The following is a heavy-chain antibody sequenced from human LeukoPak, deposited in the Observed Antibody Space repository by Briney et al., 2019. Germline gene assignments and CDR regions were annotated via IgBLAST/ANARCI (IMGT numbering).Heavy chain of an antibody. Sequence: PGGSLRLSCAASGFTFSSYAMHWVRQAPGKGLEWVAVISYDGSNKYYADSVKGRFTISRDNSKNTLYLQMNSLRAEDTAVYYCARVDSSSWYPGFDYWGQGTLVTVSS. V-gene: IGHV3-30*04. CDR1: GFTFSSYA. D-gene: IGHD6-13*01. CDR3: ARVDSSSWYPGFDY. J-gene: IGHJ4*02. CDR2: ISYDGSNK.